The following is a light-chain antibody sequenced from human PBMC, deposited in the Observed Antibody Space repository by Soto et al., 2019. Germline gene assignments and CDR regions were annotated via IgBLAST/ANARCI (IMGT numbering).Light chain of an antibody. J-gene: IGLJ1*01. CDR2: DVT. CDR1: SAYVGGYKY. CDR3: ISYTSSDTYV. V-gene: IGLV2-14*01. Sequence: QSALTQPASVSGSPGQSITISCTGTSAYVGGYKYVSWLQQHPGKVPKLLIYDVTSRPSGVSNRFSGSKSGNTASLIISGLQAEDEADYYCISYTSSDTYVFGTGTKVTV.